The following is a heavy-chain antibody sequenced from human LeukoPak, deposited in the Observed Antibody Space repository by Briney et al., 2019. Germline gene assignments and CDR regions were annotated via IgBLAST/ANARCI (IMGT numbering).Heavy chain of an antibody. CDR2: MFHSGST. J-gene: IGHJ5*02. Sequence: SETLSLTCTVSGYSLSSGFYWGWIRQPPGKGLEWIATMFHSGSTYCNPSLESRVTISMDTSKNQFSLRLISVTAADTALYYCARFGTRDNCCHPGVDTWGQGTPVTVSS. CDR3: ARFGTRDNCCHPGVDT. D-gene: IGHD1-1*01. V-gene: IGHV4-38-2*02. CDR1: GYSLSSGFY.